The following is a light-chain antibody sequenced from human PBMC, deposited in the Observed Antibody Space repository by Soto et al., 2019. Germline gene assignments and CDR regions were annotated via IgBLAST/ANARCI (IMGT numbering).Light chain of an antibody. J-gene: IGLJ1*01. CDR3: QSYDSGLSGYV. V-gene: IGLV1-40*01. CDR1: SSNIGAGYE. Sequence: QAVVTQPPSVSEAPGQRVTISCTGSSSNIGAGYEAHWYQQVPGTAPKLLIYENNNRPSGVPDRFSGSKSGTSASLAITGREVEEAAEYHCQSYDSGLSGYVFGTGTKLTV. CDR2: ENN.